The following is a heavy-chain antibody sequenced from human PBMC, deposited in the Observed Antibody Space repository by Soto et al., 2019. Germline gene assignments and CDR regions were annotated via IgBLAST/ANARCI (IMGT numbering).Heavy chain of an antibody. CDR1: GFTLRSKW. Sequence: VQLVESGGGLVQPGGSLSPSCEASGFTLRSKWMHWVRQVPGRGLVWVSRIKRDGSEKTYADSVKGRFTISRDNTDNTLYLQMSSLRAEDTAVYYCSMGGDYVSYMDVWGKGTTVTVSS. D-gene: IGHD3-16*01. CDR2: IKRDGSEK. CDR3: SMGGDYVSYMDV. V-gene: IGHV3-74*01. J-gene: IGHJ6*03.